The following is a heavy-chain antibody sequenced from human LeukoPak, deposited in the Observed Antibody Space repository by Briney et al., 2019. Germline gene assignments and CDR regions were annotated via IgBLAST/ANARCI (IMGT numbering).Heavy chain of an antibody. J-gene: IGHJ3*02. Sequence: PGGSLRLSCAAAGFTFSTYGMSWVRQAPGKGLEWVSGISGGGDRTSYAQSVKGRFTISRDNFKNMLYLQMNSLRAEDTAVYYCARDQPQGSGWYRFSEFDAFDIWGQGTMVTVSS. CDR1: GFTFSTYG. V-gene: IGHV3-23*01. CDR2: ISGGGDRT. D-gene: IGHD6-19*01. CDR3: ARDQPQGSGWYRFSEFDAFDI.